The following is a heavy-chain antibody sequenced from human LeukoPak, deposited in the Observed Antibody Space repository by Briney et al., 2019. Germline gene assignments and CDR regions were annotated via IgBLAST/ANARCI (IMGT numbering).Heavy chain of an antibody. D-gene: IGHD3-9*01. CDR3: ARATFYSEYYFDY. J-gene: IGHJ4*02. Sequence: PSETLSLTCTVSGGSISSSSYYWGWIRQPPGKGLEWIGSIYNSGSTYHNPSLKSRITISVDTSKNQFSLNLSSVTAADTAVYYCARATFYSEYYFDYWGQGTLVTVSS. CDR1: GGSISSSSYY. V-gene: IGHV4-39*07. CDR2: IYNSGST.